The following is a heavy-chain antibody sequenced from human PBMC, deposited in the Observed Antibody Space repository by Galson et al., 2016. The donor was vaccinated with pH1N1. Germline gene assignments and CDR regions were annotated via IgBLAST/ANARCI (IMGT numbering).Heavy chain of an antibody. CDR2: INQDGSQT. J-gene: IGHJ4*02. CDR3: ARAVAAADSL. Sequence: SLRLSCAGSGFMLSNYWMSWVRQAPGKGLEWVANINQDGSQTYFVDSVKGRFTISRDNAKNSVYLHMDSLRVEDTAVYFCARAVAAADSLWGQGTLVTVSS. D-gene: IGHD6-25*01. V-gene: IGHV3-7*01. CDR1: GFMLSNYW.